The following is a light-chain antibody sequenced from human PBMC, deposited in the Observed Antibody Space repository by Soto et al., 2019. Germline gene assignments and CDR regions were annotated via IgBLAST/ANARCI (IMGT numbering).Light chain of an antibody. V-gene: IGKV3-15*01. CDR3: HSRA. CDR1: QSISTN. J-gene: IGKJ5*01. CDR2: GAS. Sequence: EIVMMQSPATLSVSPGERATLSCRASQSISTNLAWYQQRPGQAPRLLIYGASTRATGISVRFSGSGSGTEFTLTISSLQSDDFATYFCHSRAFGQGTRLEVK.